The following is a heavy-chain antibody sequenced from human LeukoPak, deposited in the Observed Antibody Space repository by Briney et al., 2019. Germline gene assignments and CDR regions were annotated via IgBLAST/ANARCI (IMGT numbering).Heavy chain of an antibody. Sequence: GGSLRLSCAASGFTVSSNYMGWVRQAPGKGLEWVSVIYSGGSTYYADSVKGRFTISRDNSKNTLYPQMNSLRAEDTAVYYCAKLDSSSSHVDYWGQGTLVTVSS. CDR1: GFTVSSNY. CDR2: IYSGGST. CDR3: AKLDSSSSHVDY. D-gene: IGHD6-6*01. V-gene: IGHV3-53*05. J-gene: IGHJ4*02.